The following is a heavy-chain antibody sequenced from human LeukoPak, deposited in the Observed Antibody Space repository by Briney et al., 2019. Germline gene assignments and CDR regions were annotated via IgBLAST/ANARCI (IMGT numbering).Heavy chain of an antibody. D-gene: IGHD2-2*02. Sequence: SETLSLTCTVSGGSISSSSYYWGWIRQPPGKGLEWIGSIYYSGSTYYNPSLKSRVTISVDTSKNQFSLKLSSVTAADTAMYYCAPLGQLLYTPPKGWFDPWGQGTLVTVSS. V-gene: IGHV4-39*01. CDR3: APLGQLLYTPPKGWFDP. CDR2: IYYSGST. CDR1: GGSISSSSYY. J-gene: IGHJ5*02.